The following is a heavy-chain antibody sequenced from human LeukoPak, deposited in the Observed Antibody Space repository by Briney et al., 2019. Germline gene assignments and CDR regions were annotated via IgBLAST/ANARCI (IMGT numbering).Heavy chain of an antibody. CDR2: IYYSGST. CDR3: ARLCRDGYNFYFGY. V-gene: IGHV4-59*08. D-gene: IGHD5-24*01. CDR1: GGSISSYY. Sequence: SSETLPLTCTVSGGSISSYYWSWIRQPPGKGLEWIGYIYYSGSTNYNPSLKSRVTISVDTSKNQFSLKLSSVTAADTAVYYCARLCRDGYNFYFGYWGQGTLVTVSS. J-gene: IGHJ4*02.